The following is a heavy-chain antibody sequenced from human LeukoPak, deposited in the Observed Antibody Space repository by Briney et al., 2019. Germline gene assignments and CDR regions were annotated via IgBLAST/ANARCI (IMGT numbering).Heavy chain of an antibody. D-gene: IGHD2-15*01. CDR3: AREEHCSGGSCYAFDY. V-gene: IGHV1-2*02. CDR1: VYTFTDYY. CDR2: INPNSGGT. J-gene: IGHJ4*02. Sequence: GASVKVSCKASVYTFTDYYMHWVRQAPAQGLEWMGWINPNSGGTNYAQKLQGRVTMTRDTSISTAYMELSRLRSDDTGVYYCAREEHCSGGSCYAFDYWGQGTLVTVSS.